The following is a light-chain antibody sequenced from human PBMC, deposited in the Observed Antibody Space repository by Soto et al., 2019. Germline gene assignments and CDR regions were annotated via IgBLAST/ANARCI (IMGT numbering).Light chain of an antibody. CDR3: QQYNNRPPDT. Sequence: EIVLTQSPGTLSLSPGERATLSCRASQSVSSNLAWYQQKLGQAPRLLIYGAATRATGIPARFSGSGSGTEFTLTISSLQSEDFAVYYCQQYNNRPPDTFGQGTKLEIK. V-gene: IGKV3-15*01. CDR2: GAA. CDR1: QSVSSN. J-gene: IGKJ2*01.